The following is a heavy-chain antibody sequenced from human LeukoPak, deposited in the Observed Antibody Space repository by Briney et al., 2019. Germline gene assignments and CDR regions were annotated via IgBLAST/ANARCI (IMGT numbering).Heavy chain of an antibody. CDR3: ARGYDFWSGYYSFDY. V-gene: IGHV3-21*01. Sequence: GGSLRLSCAASGFTFSSYSMNWVRQAPGKGLEWVSSISSSSSYIYYADSVKGRFTISRDNAKNSLYLQMNSLRAEDTAVYYCARGYDFWSGYYSFDYWGQGTLVNISS. CDR2: ISSSSSYI. CDR1: GFTFSSYS. J-gene: IGHJ4*02. D-gene: IGHD3-3*01.